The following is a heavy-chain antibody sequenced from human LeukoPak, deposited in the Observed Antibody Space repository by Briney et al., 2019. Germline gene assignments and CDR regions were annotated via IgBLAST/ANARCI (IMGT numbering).Heavy chain of an antibody. J-gene: IGHJ4*02. CDR3: ARDLYGDYDILTGPRGDY. CDR1: GYAFTGYY. D-gene: IGHD3-9*01. CDR2: INPNSGGT. V-gene: IGHV1-2*02. Sequence: GASVKVSCKASGYAFTGYYMHWVRQAPGQGLEWMGWINPNSGGTNYAQKFQGRVTMTRDTSISTAYMELSRLRPDDTAVYYCARDLYGDYDILTGPRGDYWGQGTLVTVSS.